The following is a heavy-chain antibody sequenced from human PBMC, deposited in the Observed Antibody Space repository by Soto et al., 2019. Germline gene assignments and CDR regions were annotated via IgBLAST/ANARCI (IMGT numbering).Heavy chain of an antibody. CDR2: ISDGGDLT. D-gene: IGHD3-10*01. CDR3: ARRVIGSSRAFDI. Sequence: SLRLSCAASGFAFSSHPMSWVRQAPEKGLEWVAGISDGGDLTYNADSVRGRFTISRDNSGNTLYLQMNSLRAEDTAVYYCARRVIGSSRAFDIWGQGTMVTVSS. CDR1: GFAFSSHP. V-gene: IGHV3-23*01. J-gene: IGHJ3*02.